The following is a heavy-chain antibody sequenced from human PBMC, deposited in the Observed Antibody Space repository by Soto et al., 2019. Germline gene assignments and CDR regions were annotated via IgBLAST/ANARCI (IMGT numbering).Heavy chain of an antibody. D-gene: IGHD3-10*01. V-gene: IGHV3-23*01. J-gene: IGHJ6*02. CDR2: ISGSGGST. CDR3: ANPLTINFAIRGVIITPYYYYGMDV. Sequence: GGSLRLSCAASGFTFSSYAMSWVRQAPGKGLEWVSAISGSGGSTYYADSVKGRFTISRDNSKNTLYLQMNSLRAEDTAVYYCANPLTINFAIRGVIITPYYYYGMDVWGQGTTVTVSS. CDR1: GFTFSSYA.